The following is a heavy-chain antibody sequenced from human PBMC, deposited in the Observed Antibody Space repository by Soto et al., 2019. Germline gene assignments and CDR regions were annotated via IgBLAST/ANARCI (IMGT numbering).Heavy chain of an antibody. CDR3: PRHGRGVGARPLDY. Sequence: QVTLKESGPVLVKPTETLTLTCTVSGFSLSNARMGVTWIRQPPGKALEWLAHIFSNDEKSYSTSLKSRLTISKDTSKSPVVLTMTNMDPVDTATYYCPRHGRGVGARPLDYWGQGTLVTVSS. V-gene: IGHV2-26*01. CDR1: GFSLSNARMG. J-gene: IGHJ4*02. D-gene: IGHD1-26*01. CDR2: IFSNDEK.